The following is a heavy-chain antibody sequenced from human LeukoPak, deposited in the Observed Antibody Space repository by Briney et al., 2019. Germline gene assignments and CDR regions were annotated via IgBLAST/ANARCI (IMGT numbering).Heavy chain of an antibody. J-gene: IGHJ4*02. CDR1: GGSISSGDYY. CDR2: IYYSGST. V-gene: IGHV4-30-4*01. Sequence: SQTLSLTCTVSGGSISSGDYYWSWIRQPPGKGLEWIGYIYYSGSTYYNPSLKSRVTISVDTSKNQFSLKLSSVTAADTAVYYCARYSSSWYGVGTTSFDYWGQGTLATVSS. D-gene: IGHD6-13*01. CDR3: ARYSSSWYGVGTTSFDY.